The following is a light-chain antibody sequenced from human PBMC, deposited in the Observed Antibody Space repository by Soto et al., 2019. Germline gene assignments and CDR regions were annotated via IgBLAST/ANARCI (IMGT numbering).Light chain of an antibody. J-gene: IGKJ2*01. V-gene: IGKV3-20*01. CDR3: QQYGGSPPYT. CDR2: GAS. CDR1: QSVSSSY. Sequence: EIVLTQSPGTLSLSPGERATLSCRASQSVSSSYLAWYQQKPGQAPRLLIYGASSRATGIPDRFSGSGSGTDFTVTISRLEHEDFAVYYCQQYGGSPPYTFGQGTKLEIK.